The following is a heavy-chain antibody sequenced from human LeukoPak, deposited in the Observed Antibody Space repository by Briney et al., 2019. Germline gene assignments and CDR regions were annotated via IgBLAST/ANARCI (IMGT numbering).Heavy chain of an antibody. Sequence: PSETLSLTCAVSGYAIGSSHYWGWIRQPPGRGLPWIGHVNFHGTSAYNASLRGRVTISIEASKNRFSLRLTSVTGADAAIYYCARVVSQAAPDWYMDVWGGGTVVIVSS. J-gene: IGHJ2*01. CDR3: ARVVSQAAPDWYMDV. D-gene: IGHD2-21*01. CDR2: VNFHGTS. CDR1: GYAIGSSHY. V-gene: IGHV4-38-2*01.